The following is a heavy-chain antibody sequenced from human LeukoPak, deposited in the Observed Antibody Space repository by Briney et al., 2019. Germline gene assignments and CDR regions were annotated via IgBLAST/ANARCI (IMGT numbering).Heavy chain of an antibody. CDR2: ISSNGGST. V-gene: IGHV3-64*01. J-gene: IGHJ6*04. CDR1: GFTFSSYA. CDR3: AELGITMIGGV. D-gene: IGHD3-10*02. Sequence: PGGSLRLSCAASGFTFSSYAMHWVRQAPGKGLDYVSAISSNGGSTYYANSVKGRFTISRDNSKNTLYLQMGSLRAEDTAVYYCAELGITMIGGVWGKGTTVTVSS.